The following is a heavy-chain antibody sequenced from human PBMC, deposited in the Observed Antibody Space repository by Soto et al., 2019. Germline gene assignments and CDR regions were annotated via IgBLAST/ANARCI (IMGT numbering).Heavy chain of an antibody. J-gene: IGHJ3*02. CDR3: ARVQELQDHDAFDI. V-gene: IGHV3-21*01. CDR2: ISSSSSYI. Sequence: PGGSLRLSCAASGFTFSSYSMNWVRQAPGKGLEWVSSISSSSSYIYYADSVKGRFTISRDNAKNSLYLQMNSLRAEDTAVYYCARVQELQDHDAFDIRGQGTMVTVSS. CDR1: GFTFSSYS. D-gene: IGHD1-7*01.